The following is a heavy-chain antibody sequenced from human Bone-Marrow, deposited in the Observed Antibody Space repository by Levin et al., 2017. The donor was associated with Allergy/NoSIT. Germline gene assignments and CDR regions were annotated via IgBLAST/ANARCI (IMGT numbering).Heavy chain of an antibody. CDR3: AKNLPLTGDLDD. V-gene: IGHV1-8*01. D-gene: IGHD7-27*01. CDR2: MNPNSGNT. Sequence: LGESLKISCKASGYTFTSYDINWVRQATGQGLEWMGWMNPNSGNTGYAQKFQGRVTMTRNTSISTAYMELSSLRSEDTAVYYCAKNLPLTGDLDDWGQGTLVTVSS. CDR1: GYTFTSYD. J-gene: IGHJ4*02.